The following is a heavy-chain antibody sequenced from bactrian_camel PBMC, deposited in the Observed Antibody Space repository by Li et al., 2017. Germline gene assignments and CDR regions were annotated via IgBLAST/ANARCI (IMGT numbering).Heavy chain of an antibody. CDR3: ATTPAPWSRKRDFAY. D-gene: IGHD6*01. CDR2: IYRPGGNT. CDR1: GFPIDRRC. Sequence: QVQLVESGGGSVLAGGSLTLSCTGSGFPIDRRCVGWFRQSAGKEREWIASIYRPGGNTFAADSVKGRVTISRDNAKNTLSLQIDSLKTEDTAVYYCATTPAPWSRKRDFAYWGQGTQVTVS. J-gene: IGHJ6*01. V-gene: IGHV3S6*01.